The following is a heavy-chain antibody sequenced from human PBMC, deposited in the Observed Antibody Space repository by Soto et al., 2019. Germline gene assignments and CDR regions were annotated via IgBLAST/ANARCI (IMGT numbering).Heavy chain of an antibody. CDR2: MQHTGNT. J-gene: IGHJ5*02. Sequence: QVQLQESGPGLVKPSETLSLTCAVSGASMRSYHWSWIRQPAGKGLEWIGRMQHTGNTNYNPSLKSRVTMSVDTSKNQILLKMTFVTAADTAVYFCAKDVSSRRWFDPWGQGILVIVSS. D-gene: IGHD3-16*01. V-gene: IGHV4-4*07. CDR3: AKDVSSRRWFDP. CDR1: GASMRSYH.